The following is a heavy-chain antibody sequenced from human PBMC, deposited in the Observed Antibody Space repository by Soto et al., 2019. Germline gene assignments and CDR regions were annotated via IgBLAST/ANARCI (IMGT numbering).Heavy chain of an antibody. CDR2: TYYRSNWER. V-gene: IGHV6-1*01. CDR3: VRLIGNSWLDY. Sequence: SQTLSLTCAISGDSVSSNTVTWNWIRQSPSRGLEWLGRTYYRSNWERDYAVSVQGRITINPDTSKNQFSLQLNSVTPEDTAVYYCVRLIGNSWLDYWGQGTLVTVSS. J-gene: IGHJ4*02. D-gene: IGHD6-13*01. CDR1: GDSVSSNTVT.